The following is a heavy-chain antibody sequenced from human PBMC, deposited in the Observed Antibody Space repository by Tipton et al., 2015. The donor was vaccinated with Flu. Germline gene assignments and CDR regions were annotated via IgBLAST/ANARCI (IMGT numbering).Heavy chain of an antibody. J-gene: IGHJ6*02. V-gene: IGHV4-59*08. CDR1: GGSISSDY. CDR3: ARQGMPGLDV. Sequence: LRLSCTVPGGSISSDYWSWIRQPPGRGLEWIGYVYYSGSTNYNPSLKSRVTISLDTSKNQFSLRLSSVTAADTALYYCARQGMPGLDVWGQGTTVTVSS. CDR2: VYYSGST. D-gene: IGHD2-2*01.